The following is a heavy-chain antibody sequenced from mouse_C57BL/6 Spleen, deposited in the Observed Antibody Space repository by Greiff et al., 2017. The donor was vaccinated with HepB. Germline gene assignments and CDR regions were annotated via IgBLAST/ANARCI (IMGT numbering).Heavy chain of an antibody. Sequence: VQLQQSGAELVKPGASVKISCKASGYAFSSYWMNWVKQRPGKGLEWIGQIYPGDGDTNYNGKFKGKATLTADKSSSTAYMQLSSLTSEDSAVYFCASGLYGSYFDYWGQGTTLTVSS. J-gene: IGHJ2*01. CDR3: ASGLYGSYFDY. V-gene: IGHV1-80*01. CDR2: IYPGDGDT. CDR1: GYAFSSYW. D-gene: IGHD1-1*02.